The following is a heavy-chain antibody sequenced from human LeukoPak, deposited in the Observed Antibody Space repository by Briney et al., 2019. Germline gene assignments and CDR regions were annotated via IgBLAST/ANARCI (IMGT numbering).Heavy chain of an antibody. Sequence: PPETLSLTCTVSGGSISSYYWSWIRQPAGKGLEWIGRIYTSGSTNYNPSLKSRVTMSVDTSKNQFSLKLSSVTAADTAVYYCARGCSGGSCYWGYYYGMDVWGQGTTVTVSS. J-gene: IGHJ6*02. V-gene: IGHV4-4*07. CDR3: ARGCSGGSCYWGYYYGMDV. D-gene: IGHD2-15*01. CDR2: IYTSGST. CDR1: GGSISSYY.